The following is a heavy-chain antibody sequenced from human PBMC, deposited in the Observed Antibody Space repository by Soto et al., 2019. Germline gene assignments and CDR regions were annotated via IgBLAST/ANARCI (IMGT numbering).Heavy chain of an antibody. CDR3: AKGGGRVAANKADYFQH. CDR2: ISAYNGNT. V-gene: IGHV1-18*01. J-gene: IGHJ1*01. CDR1: GYTFTSYG. Sequence: QVQLVQSGAEVKKPGASVKVSCKASGYTFTSYGISWARQAPGQGLEWMGWISAYNGNTNYAQQLQGRVTMTTDTATSTAYVERRSLRSDDTAVYYGAKGGGRVAANKADYFQHWGQGTLVTVSS. D-gene: IGHD6-19*01.